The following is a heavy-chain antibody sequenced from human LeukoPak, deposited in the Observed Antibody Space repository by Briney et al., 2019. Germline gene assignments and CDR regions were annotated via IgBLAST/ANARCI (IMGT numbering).Heavy chain of an antibody. D-gene: IGHD3-10*01. V-gene: IGHV4-34*01. Sequence: PSETLSLTCAVYDGSFSGYYWTWIRQSPGKGLEWIGEINHSGSTNYNPSLKSRVSISVDTSNNQFSLKLSSVTAADTAVYYCARGLWFGDENPPYFDYWGQGILVTVSS. CDR1: DGSFSGYY. J-gene: IGHJ4*02. CDR3: ARGLWFGDENPPYFDY. CDR2: INHSGST.